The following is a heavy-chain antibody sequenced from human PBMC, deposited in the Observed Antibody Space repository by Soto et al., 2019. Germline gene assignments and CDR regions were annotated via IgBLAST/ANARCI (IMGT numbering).Heavy chain of an antibody. D-gene: IGHD3-10*01. CDR3: ARHIMVRGVTHYGMDV. CDR2: IDPSDSYT. Sequence: EVQLVQSGAEVKKPGESLRISCKGSGYSFTSYWISWVRQMPGKGLEWMGRIDPSDSYTNYSPSFQGHVTISADKSIXXAYLQWSSLKASDTAMYYCARHIMVRGVTHYGMDVWGQGTTVTVSS. V-gene: IGHV5-10-1*01. J-gene: IGHJ6*02. CDR1: GYSFTSYW.